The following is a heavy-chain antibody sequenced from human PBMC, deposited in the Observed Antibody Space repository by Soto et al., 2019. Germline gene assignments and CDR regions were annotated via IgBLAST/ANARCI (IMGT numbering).Heavy chain of an antibody. CDR2: IYYSGST. D-gene: IGHD3-3*01. CDR1: GGSVSSGSYY. V-gene: IGHV4-61*01. Sequence: PSETLSLTCTVSGGSVSSGSYYWSWIRQPPGKGPEWIGYIYYSGSTNYNPSLKSRVTISVDTSKNQFSLKLSSVTAADTAVYYCARDTRLEWSQRGYYYYGMDVWGQGTTVTVSS. CDR3: ARDTRLEWSQRGYYYYGMDV. J-gene: IGHJ6*02.